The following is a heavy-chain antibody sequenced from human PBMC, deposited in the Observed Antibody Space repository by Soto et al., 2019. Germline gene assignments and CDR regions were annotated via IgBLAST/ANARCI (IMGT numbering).Heavy chain of an antibody. CDR1: GGSISSYY. Sequence: SETLSLTCTVSGGSISSYYWSWIRQPPWKGLEWIGEINHSGSTNYNPSLKSRVTISVDTSKNQFSLKLSSVTAADTAVYYCARGVEVYYYYYMDVWGKGTTVTVSS. D-gene: IGHD2-15*01. V-gene: IGHV4-34*01. CDR3: ARGVEVYYYYYMDV. J-gene: IGHJ6*03. CDR2: INHSGST.